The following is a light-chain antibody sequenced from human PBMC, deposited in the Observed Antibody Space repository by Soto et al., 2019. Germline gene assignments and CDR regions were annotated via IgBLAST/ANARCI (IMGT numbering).Light chain of an antibody. J-gene: IGKJ1*01. Sequence: EMVLTQSPGILSLSPGERATLSCRASQSVSNDFLAWYQQKPGQAPRLLIYGASTMATDVPDRFSGSGSGADFTLTITRLEPEAFAVYYCQQYGSSPPRTFGQGTKVDIK. CDR1: QSVSNDF. V-gene: IGKV3-20*01. CDR2: GAS. CDR3: QQYGSSPPRT.